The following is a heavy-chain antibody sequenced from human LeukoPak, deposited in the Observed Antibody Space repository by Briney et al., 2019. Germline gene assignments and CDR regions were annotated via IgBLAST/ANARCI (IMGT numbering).Heavy chain of an antibody. Sequence: ASVKVSCKASGYTFTSYDINWVRQATGQGLEWMGWMNPNSGNTGYAQKFQGRVTMTRNTSISTAYMELSSLRSEDTAVYYCARGRPIAARPKVWFDPWGQGTLVTVSS. J-gene: IGHJ5*02. CDR3: ARGRPIAARPKVWFDP. CDR1: GYTFTSYD. D-gene: IGHD6-6*01. CDR2: MNPNSGNT. V-gene: IGHV1-8*01.